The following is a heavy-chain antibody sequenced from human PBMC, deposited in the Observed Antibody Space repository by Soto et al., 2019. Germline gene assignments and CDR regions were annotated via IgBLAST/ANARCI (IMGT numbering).Heavy chain of an antibody. CDR3: ARVPCGGDCYTATFDY. CDR1: GGSVSGYY. J-gene: IGHJ4*02. CDR2: INHRGST. D-gene: IGHD2-21*02. V-gene: IGHV4-34*01. Sequence: SETLSLTCAVYGGSVSGYYWSWIRQPPGKGLEWIGEINHRGSTNYNPSLKSRVSISVDTSKNQFSLKLSSVTAADTAVYYCARVPCGGDCYTATFDYWGQGTLVTVSS.